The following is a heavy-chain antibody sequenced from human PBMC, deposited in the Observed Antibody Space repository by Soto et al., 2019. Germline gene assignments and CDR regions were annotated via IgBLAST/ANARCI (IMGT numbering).Heavy chain of an antibody. V-gene: IGHV5-10-1*01. D-gene: IGHD3-22*01. J-gene: IGHJ3*02. CDR1: GYSFTSYW. Sequence: GESLKISCKGSGYSFTSYWISWVRQMPGKGLEWMGRIDPSDSYTNYSPSFQGHVTISADKSISTAYLQWSSLKASDTAMYYCARRPTYYYDSSGTGAAFDIWGQGTMVTVSS. CDR2: IDPSDSYT. CDR3: ARRPTYYYDSSGTGAAFDI.